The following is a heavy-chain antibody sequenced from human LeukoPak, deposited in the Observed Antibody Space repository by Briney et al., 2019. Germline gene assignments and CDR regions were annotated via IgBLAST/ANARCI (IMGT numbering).Heavy chain of an antibody. Sequence: PSETLSLTCAVSGGSFSGYYWSWIRQPPGKGLEWIGEISHSGSTNYNPSLKSRVTISVDTSKNQFSLKLSSVTAADTAVYYCARHHSVTTSYFDYWGQGTLVTVSS. D-gene: IGHD4-11*01. V-gene: IGHV4-34*01. CDR3: ARHHSVTTSYFDY. J-gene: IGHJ4*02. CDR1: GGSFSGYY. CDR2: ISHSGST.